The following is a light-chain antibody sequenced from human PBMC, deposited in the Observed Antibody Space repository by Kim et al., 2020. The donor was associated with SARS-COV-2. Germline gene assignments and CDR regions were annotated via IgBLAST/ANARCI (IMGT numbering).Light chain of an antibody. J-gene: IGLJ2*01. Sequence: GSPGQTASMTCSVYKLENKYASWYQHKPGPPPVVVIYQDNKRRSGIPERCSASNSGNTATLTISGTQAMDEAYFYCQACDSGRVVFGGGTQLTV. CDR3: QACDSGRVV. CDR2: QDN. CDR1: KLENKY. V-gene: IGLV3-1*01.